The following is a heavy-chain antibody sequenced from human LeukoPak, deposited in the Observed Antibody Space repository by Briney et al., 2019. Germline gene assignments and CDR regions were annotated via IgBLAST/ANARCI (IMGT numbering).Heavy chain of an antibody. D-gene: IGHD2-8*02. V-gene: IGHV4-39*07. Sequence: PSETLSLTCTVSAGSVSNGPYYWGWIRQPPGKGLEWIGTFYYSGSTDYNPSLKSRVTISVDTSKNQLSLKLTSVTAADTAVYYCARTVGGSLRLIALGWFDPWGQGTRVIVSS. J-gene: IGHJ5*02. CDR2: FYYSGST. CDR1: AGSVSNGPYY. CDR3: ARTVGGSLRLIALGWFDP.